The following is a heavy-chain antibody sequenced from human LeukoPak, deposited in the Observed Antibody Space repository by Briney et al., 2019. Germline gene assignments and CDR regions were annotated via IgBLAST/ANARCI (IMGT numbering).Heavy chain of an antibody. CDR3: ARRYDFWSGANDYYYYGMDV. J-gene: IGHJ6*02. D-gene: IGHD3-3*01. CDR1: GGSISSGGYY. Sequence: SETLSLTCTVSGGSISSGGYYWSWIRQHPGKGLEWIGYIYYSGSTYYNPSLKSRVTISVDTSKNQFSLKLSSVTAADTAVYYCARRYDFWSGANDYYYYGMDVWGQGTTVTVSS. CDR2: IYYSGST. V-gene: IGHV4-31*03.